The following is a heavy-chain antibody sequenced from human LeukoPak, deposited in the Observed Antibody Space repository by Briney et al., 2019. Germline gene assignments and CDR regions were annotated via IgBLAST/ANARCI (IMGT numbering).Heavy chain of an antibody. D-gene: IGHD3-22*01. J-gene: IGHJ4*02. V-gene: IGHV4-34*01. CDR3: ARDPVLRYYYDSSGYYLDY. CDR2: INHSGST. CDR1: GGSFSGYY. Sequence: SETLSLTCAVYGGSFSGYYWSWIRQPPGKGLEWIGEINHSGSTNYNPSLKSRVTISVGTSKNQFSLKLSSVTAADTAVYYCARDPVLRYYYDSSGYYLDYWGQGTLVTVSS.